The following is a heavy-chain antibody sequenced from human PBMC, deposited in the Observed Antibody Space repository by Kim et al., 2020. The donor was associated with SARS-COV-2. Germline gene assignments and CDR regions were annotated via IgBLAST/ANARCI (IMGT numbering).Heavy chain of an antibody. Sequence: GGSLRLSCAASGFTFSSYGMHWVRQAPGKGLEWVAVISYDGSNKYYADSVKGRFTISRDNSKNTLYLQMNSLRAEDTAVYYCAKDQLLWFGELSAFDIWG. V-gene: IGHV3-30*18. CDR1: GFTFSSYG. J-gene: IGHJ3*02. CDR3: AKDQLLWFGELSAFDI. CDR2: ISYDGSNK. D-gene: IGHD3-10*01.